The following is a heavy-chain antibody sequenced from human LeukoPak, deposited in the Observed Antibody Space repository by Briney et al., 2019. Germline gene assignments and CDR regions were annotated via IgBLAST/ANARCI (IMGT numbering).Heavy chain of an antibody. Sequence: GASVKVSCKASGYTFTGYYMHWVRQAPGQGLEWMGWINPNSGGTNYAQKFQGRVTMTRDTSISTAYMELSRLRSDDTAVYYCASDHHYYGSGSYYTENKFDYWGQGTLVTISS. CDR1: GYTFTGYY. J-gene: IGHJ4*02. V-gene: IGHV1-2*02. D-gene: IGHD3-10*01. CDR3: ASDHHYYGSGSYYTENKFDY. CDR2: INPNSGGT.